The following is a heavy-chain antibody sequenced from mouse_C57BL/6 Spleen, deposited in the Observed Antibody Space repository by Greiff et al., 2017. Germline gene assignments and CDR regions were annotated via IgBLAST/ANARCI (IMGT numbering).Heavy chain of an antibody. V-gene: IGHV3-6*01. D-gene: IGHD2-4*01. CDR2: ISYDGSN. CDR1: GYSITSGYY. CDR3: ASYYDYDEDYYAMDY. Sequence: EVKLQESGPGLVKPSQSLSLTCSVTGYSITSGYYWNWIRQFPGNKLEWMGYISYDGSNNYNPSLKNRISITRDTSKNQFFLKLNSVTTEDTATYYCASYYDYDEDYYAMDYWGQGTSVTVSS. J-gene: IGHJ4*01.